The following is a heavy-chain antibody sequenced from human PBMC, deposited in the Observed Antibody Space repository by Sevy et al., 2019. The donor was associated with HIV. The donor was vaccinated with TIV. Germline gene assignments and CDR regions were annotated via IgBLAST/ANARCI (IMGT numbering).Heavy chain of an antibody. D-gene: IGHD5-18*01. CDR1: GGAITGGDYY. CDR2: IYHSASI. J-gene: IGHJ4*02. CDR3: ARERGYTYLFMDI. Sequence: SETLSLTCTVSGGAITGGDYYWNWIRQPPGKGLEWIGYIYHSASIFYNPSLQSRAIISQDTSKNQFSLKLSSVTAADTAVYFCARERGYTYLFMDIWGQGTPVTVSS. V-gene: IGHV4-30-4*01.